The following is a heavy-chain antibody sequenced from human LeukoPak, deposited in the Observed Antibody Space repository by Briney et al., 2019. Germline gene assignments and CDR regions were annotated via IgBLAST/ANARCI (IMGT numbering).Heavy chain of an antibody. V-gene: IGHV4-31*03. CDR2: IYDSGST. CDR1: VGSISSVGYY. CDR3: ARAFYSGSRDDAFDI. J-gene: IGHJ3*02. D-gene: IGHD1-26*01. Sequence: TLSLTCTVSVGSISSVGYYWTWLRQHPGRGREWYGYIYDSGSTYYNPSLKSRVTISVDTSKKQFYLKLSSVTAAETAVYYCARAFYSGSRDDAFDIWGQGTMVTVSS.